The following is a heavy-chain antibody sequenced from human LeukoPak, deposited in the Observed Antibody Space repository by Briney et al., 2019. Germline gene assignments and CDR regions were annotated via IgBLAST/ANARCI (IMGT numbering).Heavy chain of an antibody. V-gene: IGHV1-2*02. CDR2: INPNSGGT. Sequence: ASVKVSCKASGYTFTGYYMHWVRQAPGQGLEWMGWINPNSGGTNYAQKFQGRVTMTRDTSISTAYMELSRLRSDDTAVYYCARGGYYYDSSGYFPLDCWGQGTLVTVSS. D-gene: IGHD3-22*01. CDR1: GYTFTGYY. CDR3: ARGGYYYDSSGYFPLDC. J-gene: IGHJ4*02.